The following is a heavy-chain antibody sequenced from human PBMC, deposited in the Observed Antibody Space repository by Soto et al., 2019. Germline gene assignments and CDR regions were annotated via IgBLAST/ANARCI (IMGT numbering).Heavy chain of an antibody. V-gene: IGHV1-3*01. CDR1: GDSFTSYA. D-gene: IGHD2-15*01. CDR2: INAGNGNT. J-gene: IGHJ4*02. CDR3: ARDCSGGSCYGDLDY. Sequence: ASVKVSCEASGDSFTSYAMHWVRQAPGQRLEWMGWINAGNGNTKYSQKFQGRVTITRDTSASTAYMELSSLRSEDTAVYYCARDCSGGSCYGDLDYWGQGTLVTVSS.